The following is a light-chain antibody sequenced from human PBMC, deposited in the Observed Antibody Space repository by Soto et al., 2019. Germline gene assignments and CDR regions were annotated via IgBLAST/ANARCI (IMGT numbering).Light chain of an antibody. J-gene: IGLJ1*01. CDR1: GSNIGDGFD. V-gene: IGLV1-40*01. CDR2: GNS. CDR3: QSYDSSLTGSKV. Sequence: QAVLTQPQSVSGAPRRRVTVSCTRSGSNIGDGFDGHWDQQLPGTAPKLLIYGNSNRPSGVPDRFSGSRSGTSASLAITGLQAEDEADYYCQSYDSSLTGSKVFGSGTKVTV.